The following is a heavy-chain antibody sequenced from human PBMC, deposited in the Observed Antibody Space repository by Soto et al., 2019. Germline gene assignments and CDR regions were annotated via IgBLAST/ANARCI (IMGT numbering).Heavy chain of an antibody. CDR3: ARDPTSPYYYDSSGYSPV. Sequence: EVQLLESGGGLVQPGGSLRLSCAASGFTFSSYAMSWVRQAPGKGLEWVSAISGSGGSTYYADSVKGRFTISRDNSKNTLYLQMNSLRDEDTAVYYCARDPTSPYYYDSSGYSPVWGQGTLVTVSS. CDR1: GFTFSSYA. D-gene: IGHD3-22*01. CDR2: ISGSGGST. V-gene: IGHV3-23*01. J-gene: IGHJ4*02.